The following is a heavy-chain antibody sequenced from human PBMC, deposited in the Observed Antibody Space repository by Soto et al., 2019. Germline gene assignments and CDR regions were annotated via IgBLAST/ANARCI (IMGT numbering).Heavy chain of an antibody. CDR3: ARVGSVAYDY. V-gene: IGHV6-1*01. CDR2: TYYRSKWYN. Sequence: SQTLSLTPAISGDSVSSNSAACKCIRQSPSRGLEWLGRTYYRSKWYNDYAVSVKSRITINPDTSKNQFSLQLNSVTGEDTAVYYCARVGSVAYDYWGQGTLVTVSS. J-gene: IGHJ4*02. D-gene: IGHD6-19*01. CDR1: GDSVSSNSAA.